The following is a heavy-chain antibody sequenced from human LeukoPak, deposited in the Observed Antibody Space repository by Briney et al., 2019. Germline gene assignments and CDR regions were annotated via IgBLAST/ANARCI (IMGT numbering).Heavy chain of an antibody. Sequence: GESLKISCKGSGYSFTSYWIGGVRQMPGKGLEWMGIIYPGDSDTRYSPSFQGQVTISADKSINTAYLQWSSLKASDTAMYYCARTSRRSMYYYDSSGFGYWGQGTLVTVSS. V-gene: IGHV5-51*01. CDR3: ARTSRRSMYYYDSSGFGY. CDR1: GYSFTSYW. J-gene: IGHJ4*02. D-gene: IGHD3-22*01. CDR2: IYPGDSDT.